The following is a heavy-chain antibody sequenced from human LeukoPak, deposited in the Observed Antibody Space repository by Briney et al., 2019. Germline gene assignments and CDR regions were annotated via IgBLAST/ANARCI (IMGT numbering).Heavy chain of an antibody. CDR3: ARGISPVYDFWSGYYTYYYYYYMDV. Sequence: GASVKVSCKASGYTFTSYDINWVRQATGQGLEWMGWMNPNSGSTGYAQKFQGRVTMTGNTSISTAYMELSSLRSEDTAVYYCARGISPVYDFWSGYYTYYYYYYMDVWGKGTTVTVSS. J-gene: IGHJ6*03. CDR1: GYTFTSYD. D-gene: IGHD3-3*01. V-gene: IGHV1-8*01. CDR2: MNPNSGST.